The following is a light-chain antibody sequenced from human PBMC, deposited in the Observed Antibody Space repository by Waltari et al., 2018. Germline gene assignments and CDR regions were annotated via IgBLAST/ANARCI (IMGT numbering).Light chain of an antibody. Sequence: EIVLTQSPGNLSLSPGERATLSCRASQSISTTYFTWYQQKPGQAPRMLIYGASRRATGIPDRFSGGGSGTDFTLTINRLEAEDFAVYYCQAYGTSQGTFGQGTKVEIK. CDR3: QAYGTSQGT. J-gene: IGKJ1*01. CDR1: QSISTTY. CDR2: GAS. V-gene: IGKV3-20*01.